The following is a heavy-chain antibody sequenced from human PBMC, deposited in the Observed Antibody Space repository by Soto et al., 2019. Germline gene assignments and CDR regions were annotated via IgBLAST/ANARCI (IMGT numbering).Heavy chain of an antibody. D-gene: IGHD6-19*01. CDR2: IKQDGSEK. CDR3: ARVGEVAGTYYYYGKDV. CDR1: GFTFSRYW. V-gene: IGHV3-7*01. J-gene: IGHJ6*02. Sequence: GGSLRLSCAASGFTFSRYWMSWVRQAPGKGLEWVVNIKQDGSEKYYVDSVKGRFTISRDNAKNSLYLQMNSLRAEDTAVYYCARVGEVAGTYYYYGKDVWGQGATVTVSS.